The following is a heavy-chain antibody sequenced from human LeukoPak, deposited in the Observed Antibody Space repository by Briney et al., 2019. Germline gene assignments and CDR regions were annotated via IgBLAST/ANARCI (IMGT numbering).Heavy chain of an antibody. CDR3: ARALYCSSTSCHRGMDV. Sequence: ASVKVSCKASGYTFTSYYMHWVRQAPGQGLEWMGIINPSGGSTSYAQKVQCRVTMTRDTSTSTVYMELSRLSSEDTAVYYCARALYCSSTSCHRGMDVWGQGTKVTISS. V-gene: IGHV1-46*01. CDR2: INPSGGST. J-gene: IGHJ6*02. D-gene: IGHD2-2*01. CDR1: GYTFTSYY.